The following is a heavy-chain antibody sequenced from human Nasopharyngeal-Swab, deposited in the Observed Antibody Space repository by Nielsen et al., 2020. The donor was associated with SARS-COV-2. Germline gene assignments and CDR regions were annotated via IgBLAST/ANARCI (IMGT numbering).Heavy chain of an antibody. J-gene: IGHJ6*02. Sequence: GSLRLSCTVSGGSISSSSYYWGWIRQPPGKGLEWIGSIYYSGSTYYNPSLKSRVTISVDTSKNQFSLKLSSVTAAVTAVYYCARRSYYYGMDVWGQGTTVTVSS. CDR2: IYYSGST. V-gene: IGHV4-39*01. CDR3: ARRSYYYGMDV. CDR1: GGSISSSSYY.